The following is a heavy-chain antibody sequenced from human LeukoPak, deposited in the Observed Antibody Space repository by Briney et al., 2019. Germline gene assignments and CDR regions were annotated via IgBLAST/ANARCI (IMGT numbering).Heavy chain of an antibody. J-gene: IGHJ5*02. CDR1: GYTFTSYD. CDR3: AGGGSYPWFDP. D-gene: IGHD3-10*01. Sequence: ASVKLSCTASGYTFTSYDINWVRQATGQGLEWMGWMNPNSGNTGYAQKFQGRVTITRNTSISTAYMELSSLRSEDTAVYYCAGGGSYPWFDPWGQGTLVTVSS. V-gene: IGHV1-8*03. CDR2: MNPNSGNT.